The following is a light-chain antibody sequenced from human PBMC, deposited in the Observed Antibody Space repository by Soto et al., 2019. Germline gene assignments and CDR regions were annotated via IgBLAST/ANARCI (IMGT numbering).Light chain of an antibody. V-gene: IGLV2-14*01. CDR3: SSYTSSSTLVV. CDR1: SSDVGGYNY. Sequence: SVLTQPASVSGSPGQSITISCTGTSSDVGGYNYVSWYHQHPGKAPKLMIYDVSNRPSGVSNRFSGSKSGNTASLTISGLQAEDEADYYCSSYTSSSTLVVFGGGTKLTVL. J-gene: IGLJ2*01. CDR2: DVS.